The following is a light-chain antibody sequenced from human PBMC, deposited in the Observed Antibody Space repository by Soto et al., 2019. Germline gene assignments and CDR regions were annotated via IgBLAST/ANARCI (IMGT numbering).Light chain of an antibody. CDR3: QQSYSVQYS. CDR2: AAS. Sequence: IQMTQSPSSLSASAGDRVTITCRAGQNIDTYLNWYQQKPGKAPKVLIYAASRLQSGVPSRFSGSWSGNSFTLTISSLQPEDFATYYCQQSYSVQYSFGQGTTLEIK. J-gene: IGKJ2*03. V-gene: IGKV1-39*01. CDR1: QNIDTY.